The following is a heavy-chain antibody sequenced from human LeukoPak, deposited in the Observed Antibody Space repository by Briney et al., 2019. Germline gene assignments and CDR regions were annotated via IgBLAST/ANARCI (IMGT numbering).Heavy chain of an antibody. V-gene: IGHV3-74*01. J-gene: IGHJ4*02. D-gene: IGHD3-10*01. CDR2: INSDGGIT. CDR3: ARGGGSNPIGY. CDR1: GFTFFSYW. Sequence: GGSLRLSCAASGFTFFSYWMHWVRQVPGKGLMWVSRINSDGGITNYADSVKGRFTISRDNSKNTLYLQMNSLRAEDTAVYYCARGGGSNPIGYWGQGTLVTVSS.